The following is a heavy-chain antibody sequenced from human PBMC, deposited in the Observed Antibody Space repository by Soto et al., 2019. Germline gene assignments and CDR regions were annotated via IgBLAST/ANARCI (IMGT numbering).Heavy chain of an antibody. CDR3: ARATRGWYKDAFDI. D-gene: IGHD1-1*01. Sequence: GGSLRLSCAASGFTFSSYGMHWVRQAPGKGLEWVAVISYDGSNKYYADYVKGQFTIPRNNSKNTLYLQINSLRAKATAVYYCARATRGWYKDAFDIWGQGTMVTVSS. CDR1: GFTFSSYG. V-gene: IGHV3-30*03. J-gene: IGHJ3*02. CDR2: ISYDGSNK.